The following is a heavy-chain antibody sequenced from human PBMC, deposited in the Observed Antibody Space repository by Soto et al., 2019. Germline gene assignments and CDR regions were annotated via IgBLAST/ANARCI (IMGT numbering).Heavy chain of an antibody. D-gene: IGHD4-17*01. Sequence: EVQLVESGGGLVQPGGSLRLSYAASGFTFSSYSMNWVRQAPGKGLEWVSYISSSSSTIYYADSVKGRFTISRDNAKNSLYLQMNSLRDEDTAVYYCARVNFNDYGDPHFDYWGQGTLVTVSS. V-gene: IGHV3-48*02. CDR2: ISSSSSTI. J-gene: IGHJ4*02. CDR3: ARVNFNDYGDPHFDY. CDR1: GFTFSSYS.